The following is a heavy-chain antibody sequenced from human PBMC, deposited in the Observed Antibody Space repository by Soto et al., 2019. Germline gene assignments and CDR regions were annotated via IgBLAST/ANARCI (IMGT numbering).Heavy chain of an antibody. D-gene: IGHD3-10*01. J-gene: IGHJ4*01. CDR1: SDSMTSYY. CDR3: ARMSLFYFFDS. V-gene: IGHV4-59*01. Sequence: SETLSLTCPVSSDSMTSYYWSWIRQPPGKGLECIGYIYLSGITNYNPSLKSRVTISLDTSKTQFSLRLSFVTAADTAVYYCARMSLFYFFDSWGQGTLVTVSS. CDR2: IYLSGIT.